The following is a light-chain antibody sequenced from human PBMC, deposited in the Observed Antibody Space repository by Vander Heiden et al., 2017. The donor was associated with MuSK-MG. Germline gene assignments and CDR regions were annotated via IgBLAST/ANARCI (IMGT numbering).Light chain of an antibody. V-gene: IGKV1-39*01. J-gene: IGKJ1*01. CDR2: VAS. CDR3: QRSDAPPLV. Sequence: DIQMTQSPSSLSASVGDRVTITCRASQSISVYLNWYQQKPGKAPKLMISVASSFQSAVPSRFRGSGSRTDFTLTISMLQPEDLATYYCQRSDAPPLVFGQGTKVEIK. CDR1: QSISVY.